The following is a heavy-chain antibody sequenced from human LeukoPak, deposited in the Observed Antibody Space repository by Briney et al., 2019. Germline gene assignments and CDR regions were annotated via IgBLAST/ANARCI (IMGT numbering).Heavy chain of an antibody. Sequence: GGSLRLSCAATGLTVSSNFMSWVRQAPGKGLEWVSVIYGGGSTYYADSVKGRFTISRDTPKNTLYLHMNSLRGEDTAVYYCASWPGGWYGEDSWGQGTLVTVSS. CDR3: ASWPGGWYGEDS. CDR1: GLTVSSNF. CDR2: IYGGGST. D-gene: IGHD6-19*01. J-gene: IGHJ4*02. V-gene: IGHV3-53*01.